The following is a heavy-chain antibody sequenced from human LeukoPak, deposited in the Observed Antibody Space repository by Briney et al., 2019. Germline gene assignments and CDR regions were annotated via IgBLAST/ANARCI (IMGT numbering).Heavy chain of an antibody. V-gene: IGHV4-59*01. J-gene: IGHJ4*02. CDR2: IYYSGST. Sequence: SETLSFTCTVSGASISSYYWSWIRQPPGKGLEWIAYIYYSGSTSYNPSLKSRVTMSVDTSKNQFSLTLNSVTAADTAVYYCARTRLDYFDYWGQGSLVTVSS. CDR1: GASISSYY. D-gene: IGHD3-9*01. CDR3: ARTRLDYFDY.